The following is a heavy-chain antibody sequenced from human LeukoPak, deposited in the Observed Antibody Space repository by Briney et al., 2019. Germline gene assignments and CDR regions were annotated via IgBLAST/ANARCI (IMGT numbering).Heavy chain of an antibody. J-gene: IGHJ4*02. D-gene: IGHD3-3*01. CDR1: GFTLSSYG. Sequence: GGSLRLSCAASGFTLSSYGMHWVRQAPGKGLEWVAVISYDGSNKYYADSVKGRFTISRDNAKNSLYLQMNSLRAEDTAVYYCASFFHWGQGTLVTVSS. CDR3: ASFFH. CDR2: ISYDGSNK. V-gene: IGHV3-30*03.